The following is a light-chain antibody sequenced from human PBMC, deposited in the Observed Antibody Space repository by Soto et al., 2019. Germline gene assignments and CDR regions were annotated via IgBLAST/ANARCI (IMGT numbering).Light chain of an antibody. V-gene: IGKV3-20*01. Sequence: EMVLTQSPGTLSLSPGERATLSCRASQSVSSSYLACYQQKPGQAPSLLIYGISSSATAIPDRFSGSGSGTDFTLTISRLEPEDFAVYYGQQYGSSPYTFGQGTKLEIK. CDR3: QQYGSSPYT. J-gene: IGKJ2*01. CDR2: GIS. CDR1: QSVSSSY.